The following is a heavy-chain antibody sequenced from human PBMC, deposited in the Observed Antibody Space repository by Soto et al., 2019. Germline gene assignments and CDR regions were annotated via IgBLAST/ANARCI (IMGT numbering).Heavy chain of an antibody. CDR3: SKEYSCRLDY. CDR1: GFTFSSYA. D-gene: IGHD2-15*01. Sequence: EVQLLESGGGLVQPGGSLRLSCAASGFTFSSYAMSWVRQAPGKGLEWVSAISGSGGSTYYADSVKGRFTISRDNSKNTAYMQMNSLRAQDTAVYYCSKEYSCRLDYCGQGTLVTVAS. CDR2: ISGSGGST. V-gene: IGHV3-23*01. J-gene: IGHJ4*02.